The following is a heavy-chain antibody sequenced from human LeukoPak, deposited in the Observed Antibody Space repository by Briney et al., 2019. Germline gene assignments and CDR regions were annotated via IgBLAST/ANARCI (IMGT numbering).Heavy chain of an antibody. D-gene: IGHD5-24*01. CDR3: ARDLEKRPDY. CDR2: MWSDGSKT. V-gene: IGHV3-33*01. J-gene: IGHJ4*02. Sequence: GGSLRLSCTASGFTLSYYGMHWVRQAPGKGLELVALMWSDGSKTSYADSVKGQFTISRDNTKNTLYLQLNSLRAEDTAVYYCARDLEKRPDYWGQGTLVIVSS. CDR1: GFTLSYYG.